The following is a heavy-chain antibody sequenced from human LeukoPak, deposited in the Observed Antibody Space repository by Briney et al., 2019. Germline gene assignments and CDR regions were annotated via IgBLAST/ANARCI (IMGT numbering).Heavy chain of an antibody. J-gene: IGHJ4*02. Sequence: GGSLRLSCAASGFTFSSYGMHWVRQAPGTGLEWVAVISSDGSHKYYADSVKGRFTISRDNSKNTLYPQMNSLRAEDTAVYHCAKVAVGGTIHYFDYWGQGTLVTVSS. CDR2: ISSDGSHK. CDR1: GFTFSSYG. CDR3: AKVAVGGTIHYFDY. D-gene: IGHD1-26*01. V-gene: IGHV3-30*18.